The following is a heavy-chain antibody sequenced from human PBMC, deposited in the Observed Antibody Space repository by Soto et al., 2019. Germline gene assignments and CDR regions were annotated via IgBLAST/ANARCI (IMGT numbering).Heavy chain of an antibody. D-gene: IGHD6-13*01. V-gene: IGHV1-58*02. CDR3: AAGVAAAGTFDI. Sequence: SVKVSFKASGFTFTSSAMPWVLQARGQRLEWIGCIVVGSGNTNYAQKFQERVTITRDMSTSTAYMELSSLRSEDTAVYYCAAGVAAAGTFDIWGQGTMVTVSS. CDR1: GFTFTSSA. CDR2: IVVGSGNT. J-gene: IGHJ3*02.